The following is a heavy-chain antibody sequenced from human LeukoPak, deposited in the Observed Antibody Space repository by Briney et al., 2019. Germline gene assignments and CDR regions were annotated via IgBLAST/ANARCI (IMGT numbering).Heavy chain of an antibody. D-gene: IGHD3-10*01. V-gene: IGHV3-48*02. CDR1: GFTFSSYA. CDR3: ARYFGDPQGMDV. Sequence: GGSLRLSCAASGFTFSSYAMGWVRQAPGKGLEWVSHINGNSITRYYADSVKGRFTISRDDVKNSLYLQMNSLRDEDTAVYYCARYFGDPQGMDVWGQGTTVTVSS. CDR2: INGNSITR. J-gene: IGHJ6*02.